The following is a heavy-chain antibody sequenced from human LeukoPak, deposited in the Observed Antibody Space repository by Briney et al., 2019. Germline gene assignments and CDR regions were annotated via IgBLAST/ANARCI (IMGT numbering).Heavy chain of an antibody. J-gene: IGHJ4*02. V-gene: IGHV1-69*13. D-gene: IGHD3-10*01. Sequence: SVKVSCRVSGGPFSRYAISWVRQAPGQGLEWMGGILPSFGTANHAQKFQVRVTITADESTGTAYMELSSLRSEDTAVYYCARVFRGLLGGSYYYFDSWGQGTLVAVSS. CDR2: ILPSFGTA. CDR3: ARVFRGLLGGSYYYFDS. CDR1: GGPFSRYA.